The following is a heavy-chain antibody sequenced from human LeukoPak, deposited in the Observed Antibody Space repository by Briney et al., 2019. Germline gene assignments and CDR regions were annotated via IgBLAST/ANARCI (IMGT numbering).Heavy chain of an antibody. J-gene: IGHJ4*02. D-gene: IGHD5-18*01. CDR2: INHSGST. Sequence: SETLSLTCAVYGGSFSGYYWSWIRQPPGKGLGWIGEINHSGSTNYNPSLKSRVTISVDTSKNQFSLKLSSVTAADTAVYYCARVQRARAYSYGTYYFDYWGQGTLVTVSS. CDR3: ARVQRARAYSYGTYYFDY. V-gene: IGHV4-34*01. CDR1: GGSFSGYY.